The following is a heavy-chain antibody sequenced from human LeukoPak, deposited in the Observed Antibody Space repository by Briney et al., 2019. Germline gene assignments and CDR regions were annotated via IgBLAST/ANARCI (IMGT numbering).Heavy chain of an antibody. D-gene: IGHD3-10*01. Sequence: SETLSLTCTVSGGSISSSSYYWGWIRQPPGKGLEWIGSIYYSGSTYYNPSPKSRVTISVDTSKNQFSLKLNSVTAADTAVFYCAANSADYNTLGSSYKVWGQGTLVTVSS. CDR2: IYYSGST. CDR1: GGSISSSSYY. CDR3: AANSADYNTLGSSYKV. V-gene: IGHV4-39*01. J-gene: IGHJ4*02.